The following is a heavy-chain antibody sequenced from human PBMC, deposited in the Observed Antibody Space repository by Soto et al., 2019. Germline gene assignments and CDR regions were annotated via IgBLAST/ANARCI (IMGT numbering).Heavy chain of an antibody. CDR2: IKQDGSEK. J-gene: IGHJ6*03. D-gene: IGHD1-26*01. CDR3: ARRIVYYYYYMDV. V-gene: IGHV3-7*01. CDR1: GFTFSSYW. Sequence: GGSLRLSCAASGFTFSSYWMSWVRQAPGKGLEWVASIKQDGSEKYYVDSVKGRFTISRDNAKNSLYLQMNSLRAEDTAVYYCARRIVYYYYYMDVWGKGTTVTVSS.